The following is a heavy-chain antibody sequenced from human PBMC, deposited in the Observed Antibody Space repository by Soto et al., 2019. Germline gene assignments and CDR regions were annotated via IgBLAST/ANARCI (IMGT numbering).Heavy chain of an antibody. Sequence: QVQLQQSGPRLVKPSETLSLTCTVSSGPDRSHNWGWIRQPPGRGLEWIGYVYYTGDTAYNPSLRGRVTISADTSTSDTSLTLNSVTAADTAVYYCVRQGIDYLHGLVDVWGQGTTVSVSS. D-gene: IGHD4-17*01. CDR2: VYYTGDT. CDR3: VRQGIDYLHGLVDV. J-gene: IGHJ6*02. V-gene: IGHV4-59*08. CDR1: SGPDRSHN.